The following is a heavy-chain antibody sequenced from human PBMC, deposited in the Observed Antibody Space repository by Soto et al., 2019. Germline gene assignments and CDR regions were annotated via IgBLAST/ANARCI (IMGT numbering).Heavy chain of an antibody. CDR1: GDSISSSSYY. J-gene: IGHJ4*02. CDR3: ARRTVNIRTFYSGLKTHCFDY. CDR2: IYYSGST. V-gene: IGHV4-39*01. Sequence: SETLSLTCAVSGDSISSSSYYWGWIRQPPGKGLEWIGSIYYSGSTYYTPSLQSRVAISVDTPKNQFSLKLNSVTAADTAVYYCARRTVNIRTFYSGLKTHCFDYWGQGTLVTVSS. D-gene: IGHD6-19*01.